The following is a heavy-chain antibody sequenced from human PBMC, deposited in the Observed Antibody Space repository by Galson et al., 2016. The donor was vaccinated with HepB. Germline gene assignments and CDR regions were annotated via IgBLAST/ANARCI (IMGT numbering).Heavy chain of an antibody. V-gene: IGHV3-72*01. CDR2: SRDKAKSYTT. J-gene: IGHJ4*02. CDR3: VMSLARREDC. D-gene: IGHD6-19*01. Sequence: SLRLSCAASGFIFSDHYIDWVRQAPGKGLEWVGRSRDKAKSYTTEYAASVKGRFTISRDDSKNSLSLQMNSLRTEDTAMYYCVMSLARREDCWGQGTLVTVSS. CDR1: GFIFSDHY.